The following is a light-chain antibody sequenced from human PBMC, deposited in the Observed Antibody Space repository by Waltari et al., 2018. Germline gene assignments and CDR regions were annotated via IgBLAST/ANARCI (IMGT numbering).Light chain of an antibody. CDR3: QQYGSSPIT. J-gene: IGKJ5*01. CDR1: QSVSSSY. CDR2: GAS. Sequence: EIVLTQSPGTLSLSPGERATLSCRASQSVSSSYLAWYQQKPGQAPRLLIYGASSRATGIPDRLSGSGAGTDFTRTISRLEPEDFAVYYCQQYGSSPITFGQGTRLEIK. V-gene: IGKV3-20*01.